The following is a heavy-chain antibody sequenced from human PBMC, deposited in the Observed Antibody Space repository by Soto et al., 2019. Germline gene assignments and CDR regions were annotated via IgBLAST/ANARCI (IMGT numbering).Heavy chain of an antibody. D-gene: IGHD2-8*02. V-gene: IGHV4-4*07. J-gene: IGHJ4*02. CDR1: GASITGSSY. CDR3: ARGMTPPGAPAWYYFDY. Sequence: SETLSLTCTVSGASITGSSYWSWIRQPAGKGLEWIGRFSLSGTTNYNPSLRSRVTMSADVSKNQFSLRLTSVTAADTALYYCARGMTPPGAPAWYYFDYWGQGTLVTVS. CDR2: FSLSGTT.